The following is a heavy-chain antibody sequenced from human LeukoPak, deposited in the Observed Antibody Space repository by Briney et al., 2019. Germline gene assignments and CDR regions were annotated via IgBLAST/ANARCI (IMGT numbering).Heavy chain of an antibody. J-gene: IGHJ4*02. V-gene: IGHV4-39*07. CDR3: ARVRLWFGDHLDDY. Sequence: SETLSLTCTVSGGSIRSSTYYWGWIRQPPGKGLEWIGTIYYNGGTYYNPSLKSRITMSVDTSKNQFSLKLTSVTAADTAVYYCARVRLWFGDHLDDYWGQGTLVTVSS. CDR2: IYYNGGT. D-gene: IGHD3-10*01. CDR1: GGSIRSSTYY.